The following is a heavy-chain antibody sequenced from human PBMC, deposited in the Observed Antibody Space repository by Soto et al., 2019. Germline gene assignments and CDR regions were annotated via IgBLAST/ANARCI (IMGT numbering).Heavy chain of an antibody. CDR1: GGSISGSSYY. D-gene: IGHD3-22*01. Sequence: SETLSLTCTVSGGSISGSSYYWGWIRQPPGNGLEWIGSIYYSGSTYYNPSPKSRVTISVDTSKNQFSLKLSSVTAADTAVYYCASDRPYYDSSGYYYEFDYWGQGTLVTVSS. J-gene: IGHJ4*02. CDR3: ASDRPYYDSSGYYYEFDY. V-gene: IGHV4-39*01. CDR2: IYYSGST.